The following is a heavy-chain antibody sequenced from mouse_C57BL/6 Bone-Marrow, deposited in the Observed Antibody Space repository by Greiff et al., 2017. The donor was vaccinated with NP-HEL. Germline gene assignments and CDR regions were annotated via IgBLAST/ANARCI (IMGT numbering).Heavy chain of an antibody. D-gene: IGHD1-1*01. V-gene: IGHV5-4*01. CDR1: GFTFSSYA. CDR3: ARGPTYYYGSSSDY. CDR2: ISDGGSYT. J-gene: IGHJ2*01. Sequence: DVHLVESGGGLVKPGGSLKLSCAASGFTFSSYAMSWVRQTPEKRLEWVATISDGGSYTYYPDNVKGRFTISRDNAKNNLYLQMSHLKSEDTAMYYCARGPTYYYGSSSDYWGQGTTHTVSS.